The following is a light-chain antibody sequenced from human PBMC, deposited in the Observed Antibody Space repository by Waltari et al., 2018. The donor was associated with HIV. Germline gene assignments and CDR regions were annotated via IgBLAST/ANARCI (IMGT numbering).Light chain of an antibody. Sequence: SYELTQPPSVSVSPGQTASITCSGDRLGDKYACWYQQKPGQSPVLVIYQDIKRPSGVHERFSGSNAGNTATLTGSGTQPMDEADYYCQAWDRSNVVFGGGTKLTVL. V-gene: IGLV3-1*01. CDR2: QDI. J-gene: IGLJ2*01. CDR3: QAWDRSNVV. CDR1: RLGDKY.